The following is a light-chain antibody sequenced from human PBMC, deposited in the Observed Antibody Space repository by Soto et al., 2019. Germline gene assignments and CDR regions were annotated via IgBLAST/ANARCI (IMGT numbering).Light chain of an antibody. CDR1: QSLLLSGDGKTY. CDR2: EVS. CDR3: MQSIQLPRT. V-gene: IGKV2D-29*01. Sequence: DIVMTQTPLSLSVTPGQSASISCKSSQSLLLSGDGKTYLYWYLQKPGQPPQLLIFEVSNRYSGVPDRFSGSGSGTDFTLKISRVEPEDVGVYYCMQSIQLPRTFGPGTKVDI. J-gene: IGKJ3*01.